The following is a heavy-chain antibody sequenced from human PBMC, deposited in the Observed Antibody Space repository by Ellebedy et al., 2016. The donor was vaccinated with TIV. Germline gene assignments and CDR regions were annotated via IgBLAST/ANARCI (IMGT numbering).Heavy chain of an antibody. CDR3: ARLYGDYESGYYYYGMDV. V-gene: IGHV1-69*06. D-gene: IGHD4-17*01. Sequence: SVKVSXKASRGTFSSYAISWVRQAPGQGLEWMGGIIPIFGTANYAQKFQGRVTITADKSTSTAYMELSSLRSEDTAVYYCARLYGDYESGYYYYGMDVWGQGTTVTVSS. CDR2: IIPIFGTA. J-gene: IGHJ6*02. CDR1: RGTFSSYA.